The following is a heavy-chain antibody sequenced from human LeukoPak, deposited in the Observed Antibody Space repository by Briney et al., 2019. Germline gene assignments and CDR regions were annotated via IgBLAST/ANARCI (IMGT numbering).Heavy chain of an antibody. CDR1: GGTFSSYA. J-gene: IGHJ5*02. CDR3: ARGGRSYCSSTSCHFNNWFDP. V-gene: IGHV1-69*13. CDR2: IIPIFGTA. D-gene: IGHD2-2*01. Sequence: ASVKVSCKASGGTFSSYAISWVRQAPGQGLKWMGGIIPIFGTANYAQKFQGRVTITADESTSTAYMELSSLRSEDTAVYYCARGGRSYCSSTSCHFNNWFDPWGQGTLVTVSS.